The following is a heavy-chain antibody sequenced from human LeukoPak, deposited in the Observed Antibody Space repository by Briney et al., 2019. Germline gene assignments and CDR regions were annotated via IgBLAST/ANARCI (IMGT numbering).Heavy chain of an antibody. V-gene: IGHV1-2*06. Sequence: GASVKVSCKASGYSFTGYYMHWVRQAPGQGLEWMGRTNPNSGGTNYAQKFQGRVTMTRDTSISTAYMELSRLRSDDTAVYYCARATAMVFFDYWGQGTLVTVSS. CDR2: TNPNSGGT. D-gene: IGHD5-18*01. CDR1: GYSFTGYY. J-gene: IGHJ4*02. CDR3: ARATAMVFFDY.